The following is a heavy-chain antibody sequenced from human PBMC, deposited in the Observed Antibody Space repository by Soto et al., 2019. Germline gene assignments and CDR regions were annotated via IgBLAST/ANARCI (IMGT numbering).Heavy chain of an antibody. V-gene: IGHV3-30*18. J-gene: IGHJ4*02. CDR2: ISYDGDNE. CDR3: AKDGGPVYCNSPGCSAKHFEY. Sequence: QVQLVESGGGVFQPGRSLRLSCAASGFTFSNYGMHWFRQAPGKGLEWVAIISYDGDNEYYADSVRGRFTISRDNSKNTLYLQTNSLRHEDTAVYYCAKDGGPVYCNSPGCSAKHFEYWGQGTLVTVSS. D-gene: IGHD2-2*01. CDR1: GFTFSNYG.